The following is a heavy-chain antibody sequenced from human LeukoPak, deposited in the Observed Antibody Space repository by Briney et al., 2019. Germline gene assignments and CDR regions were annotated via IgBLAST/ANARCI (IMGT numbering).Heavy chain of an antibody. CDR1: GFTFGSYE. CDR2: ISSSGSTI. D-gene: IGHD5-18*01. V-gene: IGHV3-48*03. CDR3: ASSERGYSYGLDY. Sequence: PGGSLRLSCAASGFTFGSYEMNWVRQAPGKGLEWVSYISSSGSTIYYADSVEGRFTISRDNSKNTLYLQMNSLRAEDTAVYYCASSERGYSYGLDYWGQGTLVTVSS. J-gene: IGHJ4*02.